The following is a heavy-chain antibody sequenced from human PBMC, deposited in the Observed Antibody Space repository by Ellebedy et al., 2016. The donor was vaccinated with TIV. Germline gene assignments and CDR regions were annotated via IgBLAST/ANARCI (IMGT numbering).Heavy chain of an antibody. Sequence: GESLNISCAASGFTFSSYAMHWVRQAPGKGLEWVAVISYDGRNKYYADSVKGRFTISRDNSKNTLYLQMNSLRAEDTAVYYCARVSSSLYCSGGSCYSDYWGQGTLVTVSS. V-gene: IGHV3-30*04. CDR2: ISYDGRNK. CDR1: GFTFSSYA. D-gene: IGHD2-15*01. J-gene: IGHJ4*02. CDR3: ARVSSSLYCSGGSCYSDY.